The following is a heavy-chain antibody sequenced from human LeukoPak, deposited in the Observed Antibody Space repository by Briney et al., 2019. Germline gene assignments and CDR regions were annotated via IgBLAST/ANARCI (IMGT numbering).Heavy chain of an antibody. D-gene: IGHD5-24*01. CDR3: ARAEMATISDGAFDI. Sequence: ASVKVSCKASGYTFTGYYMHWVRQAPGQGLEWMGWINPNSGGTNYAQKFQGRVTMTRDTSISTAYMELSRLRSDDTAVYYCARAEMATISDGAFDIWGQGTMVTVPS. CDR2: INPNSGGT. V-gene: IGHV1-2*02. CDR1: GYTFTGYY. J-gene: IGHJ3*02.